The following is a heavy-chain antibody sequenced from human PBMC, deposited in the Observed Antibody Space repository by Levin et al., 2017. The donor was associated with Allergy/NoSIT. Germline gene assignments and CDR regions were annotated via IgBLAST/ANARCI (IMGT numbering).Heavy chain of an antibody. CDR1: GYTFTSYW. Sequence: GGSLRLSCQGSGYTFTSYWIGWVRQMPGKGLEWMGIIYPGDSDTKYSPSFKGQVTISADKSISTAYLQWSSLKASDTAIYYCAGRGTRDYYYYMDVWGKGTTVTVSS. D-gene: IGHD1-1*01. V-gene: IGHV5-51*01. CDR2: IYPGDSDT. J-gene: IGHJ6*03. CDR3: AGRGTRDYYYYMDV.